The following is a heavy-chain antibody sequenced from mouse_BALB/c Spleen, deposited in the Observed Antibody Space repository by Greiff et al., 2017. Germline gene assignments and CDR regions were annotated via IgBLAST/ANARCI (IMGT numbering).Heavy chain of an antibody. Sequence: VQLQQSGPELVKPGASVKMSCKASGYTFTDYVISWVKQRTGQGLEWIGEIYPGSGSTYYNEKFKGKATLTADKSSNTAYMQLSSLTSEDSAVYYCALSSPYGNLAWFAYWGQGTLVTVSA. D-gene: IGHD2-1*01. CDR2: IYPGSGST. J-gene: IGHJ3*01. CDR3: ALSSPYGNLAWFAY. V-gene: IGHV1-77*01. CDR1: GYTFTDYV.